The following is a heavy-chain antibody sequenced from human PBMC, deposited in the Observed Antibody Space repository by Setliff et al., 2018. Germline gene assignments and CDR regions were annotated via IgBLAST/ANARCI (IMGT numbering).Heavy chain of an antibody. D-gene: IGHD5-18*01. J-gene: IGHJ4*02. CDR1: GSTFSSYS. CDR2: ISSSSSYI. Sequence: GGSLRLSCAASGSTFSSYSMNWVRQAPGKGLEWVSSISSSSSYIYYADSVKGRFTISRDNAKNSLYLQMNSLRAEDTAVYYCARDTPPDTAMVQQFDYWGQGTLVTVSS. CDR3: ARDTPPDTAMVQQFDY. V-gene: IGHV3-21*01.